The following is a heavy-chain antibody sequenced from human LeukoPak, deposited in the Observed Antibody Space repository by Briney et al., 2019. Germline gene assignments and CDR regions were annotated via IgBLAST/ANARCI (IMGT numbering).Heavy chain of an antibody. V-gene: IGHV3-30-3*01. D-gene: IGHD1-26*01. CDR3: AKDIDGALDY. Sequence: PGGSLRLSCAASGFTFSSYAMHWVRQAPGKGLEWVAVISYDGSNKYYADSVKGRFTISRDNAKNSLYLQMNSLRAEDTALYYCAKDIDGALDYWGQGTLVTVSS. J-gene: IGHJ4*02. CDR1: GFTFSSYA. CDR2: ISYDGSNK.